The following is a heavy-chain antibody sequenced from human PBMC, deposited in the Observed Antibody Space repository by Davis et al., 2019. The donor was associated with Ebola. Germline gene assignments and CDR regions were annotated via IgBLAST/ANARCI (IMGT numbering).Heavy chain of an antibody. Sequence: GGSLRLSCAASGFTFSSYSMNWVRQAPGKGLEWVSSISSSSSYIYYADSVKGRFTISRDNAKNSLFLQMNSLRAEDTAVYYCARDPDNWNYGGVDYWGQGTLVTVSS. CDR2: ISSSSSYI. CDR1: GFTFSSYS. D-gene: IGHD1-7*01. CDR3: ARDPDNWNYGGVDY. J-gene: IGHJ4*02. V-gene: IGHV3-21*01.